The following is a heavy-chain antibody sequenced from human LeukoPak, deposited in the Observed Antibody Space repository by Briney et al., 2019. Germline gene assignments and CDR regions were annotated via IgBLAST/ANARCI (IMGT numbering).Heavy chain of an antibody. CDR1: GYTFTSYY. CDR3: ARGGPHYDFWSGYPGY. D-gene: IGHD3-3*01. V-gene: IGHV1-46*01. Sequence: ASVKVSCKASGYTFTSYYMHWVRQAPGQGLEWMGIINPSGGITSYAQKFQGRVTMTRDMSTSTVYVELSSLRSEDTAVYYCARGGPHYDFWSGYPGYWGQGTLVTVSS. CDR2: INPSGGIT. J-gene: IGHJ4*02.